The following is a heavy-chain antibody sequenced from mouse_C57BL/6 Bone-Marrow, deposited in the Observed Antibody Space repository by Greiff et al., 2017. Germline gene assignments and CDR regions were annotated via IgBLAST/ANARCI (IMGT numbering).Heavy chain of an antibody. Sequence: EVKLVESGGDLVKPGGSLKLSCAASGFTFSSYGMSWVRQTPDKRLEWVATISSGGSYTYYPDSVKGRFTISRDNAKNTLYLQMSSLKSEDTAMYYCARGIQRYFDVWGTGTTVTVSS. CDR2: ISSGGSYT. CDR1: GFTFSSYG. CDR3: ARGIQRYFDV. V-gene: IGHV5-6*02. J-gene: IGHJ1*03.